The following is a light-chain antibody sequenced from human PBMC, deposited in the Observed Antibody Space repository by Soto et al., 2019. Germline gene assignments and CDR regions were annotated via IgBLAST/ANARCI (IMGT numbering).Light chain of an antibody. CDR3: QQYDNDSWT. CDR1: QSVSSW. V-gene: IGKV1-5*03. CDR2: KAS. Sequence: DIQMTQSPSTPSASVGDRVIITSRDSQSVSSWLAWYQQKPGKAPNLLIYKASILKSGVPSRFSGSGSGTEFTLTISSLQPDDFATYYCQQYDNDSWTFGQGTKVEIK. J-gene: IGKJ1*01.